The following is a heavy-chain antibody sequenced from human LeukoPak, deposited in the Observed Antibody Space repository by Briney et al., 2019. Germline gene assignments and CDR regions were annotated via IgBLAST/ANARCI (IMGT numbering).Heavy chain of an antibody. CDR1: GYTFTDYF. Sequence: ASVKVSCKASGYTFTDYFIHWVRQAPGQGLEWMGWINPNIGDASYAQKFQDRVTMTRDRSINTAYMELSRLTSNDTAVYYCARMALDGGDSIGFDSWGQGTLVTVSS. CDR3: ARMALDGGDSIGFDS. CDR2: INPNIGDA. J-gene: IGHJ5*01. D-gene: IGHD2-21*02. V-gene: IGHV1-2*02.